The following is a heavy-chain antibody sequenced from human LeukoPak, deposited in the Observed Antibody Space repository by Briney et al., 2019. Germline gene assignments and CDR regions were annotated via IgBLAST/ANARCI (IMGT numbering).Heavy chain of an antibody. J-gene: IGHJ4*02. CDR2: INPSGGST. Sequence: ASATVSCTTSGYTFTSYYIHWVRQAPGQGLEWMGIINPSGGSTSYAQKFQGRVTMTRDTSTSTVYMYLSSLRSEDTAVYYCARDSLYGVVDYWGQGTLVTVSS. V-gene: IGHV1-46*01. CDR3: ARDSLYGVVDY. D-gene: IGHD4-17*01. CDR1: GYTFTSYY.